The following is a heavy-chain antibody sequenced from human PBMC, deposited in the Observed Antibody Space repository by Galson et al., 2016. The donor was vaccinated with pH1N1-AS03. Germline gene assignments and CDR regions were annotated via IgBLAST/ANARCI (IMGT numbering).Heavy chain of an antibody. CDR2: IKQDGSET. V-gene: IGHV3-7*03. D-gene: IGHD3-16*01. CDR3: ARGEMIGDDS. J-gene: IGHJ4*02. Sequence: SLRLSCAASGLEFSYFWMTWVRQAPGKGPEWVANIKQDGSETHYVDSVKGRFTISRDNAKNSWYLQMNSLRVEDTAMYYCARGEMIGDDSWGQGTLVTVSS. CDR1: GLEFSYFW.